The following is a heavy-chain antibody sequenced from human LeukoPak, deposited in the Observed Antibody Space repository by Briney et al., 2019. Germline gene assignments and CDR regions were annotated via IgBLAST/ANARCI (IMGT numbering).Heavy chain of an antibody. CDR1: GFTFSSYW. Sequence: GGSLRLSCAASGFTFSSYWMSWVRQAPGKGLEWVANIKQDGSEKHYVDSVKGRFTISRDNAKNSLYLQMNSLRAEDTAVYYCARGVGATEKYFDYWGQGTLVTVSS. V-gene: IGHV3-7*01. CDR2: IKQDGSEK. D-gene: IGHD1-26*01. CDR3: ARGVGATEKYFDY. J-gene: IGHJ4*02.